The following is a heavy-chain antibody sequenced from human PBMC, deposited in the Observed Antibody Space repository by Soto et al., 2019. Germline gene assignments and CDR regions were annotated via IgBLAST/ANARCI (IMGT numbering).Heavy chain of an antibody. J-gene: IGHJ5*02. CDR1: GFTFSSYA. CDR3: ARDIFNGYPAHWFDP. CDR2: ISYDGSNK. V-gene: IGHV3-30-3*01. D-gene: IGHD5-18*01. Sequence: GGSLRLSCAASGFTFSSYAMHWVRQAPGKGLEWVAVISYDGSNKYYADSVKGRFTISRDNSKNTLYLQMNSLRAEDTAVYYCARDIFNGYPAHWFDPWGQGTLVTVSS.